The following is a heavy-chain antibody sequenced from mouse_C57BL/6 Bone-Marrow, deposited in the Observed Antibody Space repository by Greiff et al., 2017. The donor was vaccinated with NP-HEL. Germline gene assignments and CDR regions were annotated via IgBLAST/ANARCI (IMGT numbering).Heavy chain of an antibody. CDR3: ARHYYGSSWYYYAMDY. D-gene: IGHD1-1*01. CDR1: GFTFSSYG. V-gene: IGHV5-6*01. J-gene: IGHJ4*01. CDR2: ISSGGSYT. Sequence: EVQRVESGGDLVKPGGSLKLSCAASGFTFSSYGMSWVRQTPDKRLEWVATISSGGSYTYYPDSVKGRFTISRDNAKNTLYLQRSSLKSEDTAMYYWARHYYGSSWYYYAMDYWGQGTSVTVSS.